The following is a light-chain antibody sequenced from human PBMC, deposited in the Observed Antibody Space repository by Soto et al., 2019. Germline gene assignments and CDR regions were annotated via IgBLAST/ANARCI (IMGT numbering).Light chain of an antibody. J-gene: IGKJ5*01. Sequence: EMVLTQSPGTLSLSPGERATLSCRASQSVISSYLAWYQQKPGQAPRLLIYDASSRATGIPDRFSGSGSGTDFTLTISRLEPEDFAMYYCQQYGSSLITFGQGTRLEIK. CDR2: DAS. CDR3: QQYGSSLIT. CDR1: QSVISSY. V-gene: IGKV3-20*01.